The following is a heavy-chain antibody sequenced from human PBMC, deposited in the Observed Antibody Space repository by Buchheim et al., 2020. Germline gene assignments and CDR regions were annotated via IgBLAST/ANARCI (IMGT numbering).Heavy chain of an antibody. Sequence: QVQLQQWGAGLLKPSETLSLTCAVYGGSFSGYYWSWIRQPPGKGLEWIGEINHSGSTNYNPSLKSRDTISVDTSKNQFSLKLSSVTAADTAVYYCARGFSGYCTNGVCNWFDPWDQGTL. CDR3: ARGFSGYCTNGVCNWFDP. D-gene: IGHD2-8*01. V-gene: IGHV4-34*01. CDR1: GGSFSGYY. CDR2: INHSGST. J-gene: IGHJ5*02.